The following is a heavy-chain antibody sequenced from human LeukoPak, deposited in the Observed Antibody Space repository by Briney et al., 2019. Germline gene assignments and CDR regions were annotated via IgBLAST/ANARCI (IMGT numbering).Heavy chain of an antibody. V-gene: IGHV3-21*01. CDR3: ASECGVSGGSRYGNWFDP. D-gene: IGHD2-15*01. Sequence: GGSLRLSCAASGFTFSSYSTNWVHQAPGKGLEWVSSISSSSSYIYYADSVKGRFTISRDNAKNSLYLQMNSLRAEDTAVYYCASECGVSGGSRYGNWFDPWGQGTLVTVSS. CDR1: GFTFSSYS. CDR2: ISSSSSYI. J-gene: IGHJ5*02.